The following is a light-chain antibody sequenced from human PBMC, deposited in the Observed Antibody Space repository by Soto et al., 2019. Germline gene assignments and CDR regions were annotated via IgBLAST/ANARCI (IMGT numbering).Light chain of an antibody. CDR1: QSISSW. CDR3: QQYNSYWT. V-gene: IGKV1-5*03. J-gene: IGKJ1*01. Sequence: DIQMTQSPSTLSASVGDRVTITCRASQSISSWLAWYQQKPGKAPKLLIYKASSLESGVPSRFSGSGSGTKFTLTISSLQPDDFATHYCQQYNSYWTFGQGTKVDI. CDR2: KAS.